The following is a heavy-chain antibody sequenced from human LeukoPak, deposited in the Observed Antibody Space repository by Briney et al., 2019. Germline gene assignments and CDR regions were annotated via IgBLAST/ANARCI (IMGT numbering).Heavy chain of an antibody. J-gene: IGHJ4*02. D-gene: IGHD6-19*01. Sequence: GSLRLSCAASGFTFSSYAMSWVRQPPGKGLEWIGYIYYSGSTNYNPSLKSRVTISVDTSKNQFSLKLSSVTAADTAVYYCARVSSSGCIDYWGQGTLVTVSS. V-gene: IGHV4-59*01. CDR2: IYYSGST. CDR3: ARVSSSGCIDY. CDR1: GFTFSSYA.